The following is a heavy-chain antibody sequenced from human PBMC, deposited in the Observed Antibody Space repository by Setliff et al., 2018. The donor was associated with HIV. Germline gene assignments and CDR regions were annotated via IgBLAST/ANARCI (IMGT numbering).Heavy chain of an antibody. CDR2: INHVGNT. CDR1: GGSFSGYY. V-gene: IGHV4-34*01. D-gene: IGHD1-7*01. J-gene: IGHJ6*03. CDR3: ARGDGTKYYYYYYMDV. Sequence: KASETLSLTCAVYGGSFSGYYWSWIRQPPGKGLEWIGEINHVGNTDYNPSLKSRVTLSVDASKNQFSLKLNPVTAADTAVYYCARGDGTKYYYYYYMDVWGKGTTVTVSS.